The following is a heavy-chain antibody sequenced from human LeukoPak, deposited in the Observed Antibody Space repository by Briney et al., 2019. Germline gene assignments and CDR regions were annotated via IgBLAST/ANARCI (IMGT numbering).Heavy chain of an antibody. CDR2: ISDSGRAT. Sequence: GSLRLSCAASGFTFNNYAMSWVRQAPGKGLEWVSGISDSGRATYYTDSVRGRCTISRDNSKNTVYLQMSNLRAEDTAVYFCARHDSFMPYWGQGSLVTVSS. CDR1: GFTFNNYA. J-gene: IGHJ4*02. D-gene: IGHD2-2*01. V-gene: IGHV3-23*01. CDR3: ARHDSFMPY.